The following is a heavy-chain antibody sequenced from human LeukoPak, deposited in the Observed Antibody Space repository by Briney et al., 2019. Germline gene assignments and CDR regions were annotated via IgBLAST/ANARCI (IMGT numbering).Heavy chain of an antibody. Sequence: GGSLRLSCVVSGFTFSSYVVHWVRQAPGKGLEWVAVVSFDGTNDHYTDSVKGRFTISRDNSKNTLYLQMNRLRSEDTAVHYCAREGEWGYYFDYWGQGTLVTVSS. D-gene: IGHD3-16*01. V-gene: IGHV3-30-3*01. CDR2: VSFDGTND. J-gene: IGHJ4*02. CDR1: GFTFSSYV. CDR3: AREGEWGYYFDY.